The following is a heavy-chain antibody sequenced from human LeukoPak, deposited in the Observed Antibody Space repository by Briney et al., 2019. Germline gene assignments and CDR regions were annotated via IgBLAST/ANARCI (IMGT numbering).Heavy chain of an antibody. CDR2: IHYSGKA. V-gene: IGHV4-59*11. Sequence: SETLSLTCTVSGGSISGHYWTWVWQPPGEGLEWIGQIHYSGKADYNPSLRSRITISVDTSKNQMSLKVTSVTAADTAVYYCARFGVDYDMDVWGQGTTVTVS. J-gene: IGHJ6*02. CDR1: GGSISGHY. CDR3: ARFGVDYDMDV. D-gene: IGHD3-16*01.